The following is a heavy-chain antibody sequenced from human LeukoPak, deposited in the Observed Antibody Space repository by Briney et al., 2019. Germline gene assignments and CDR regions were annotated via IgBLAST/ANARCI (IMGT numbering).Heavy chain of an antibody. Sequence: GGSLRLSCAASGFTFSTYAMSWVRQAPGKGLEWISYIGIDSGNTKYADSVRGRFTISTDKAKNSLYLQMNSLRVEDTAVYYCARDHNYAFDNWGQGTLVSVAS. CDR3: ARDHNYAFDN. J-gene: IGHJ4*02. CDR2: IGIDSGNT. D-gene: IGHD1-1*01. CDR1: GFTFSTYA. V-gene: IGHV3-48*01.